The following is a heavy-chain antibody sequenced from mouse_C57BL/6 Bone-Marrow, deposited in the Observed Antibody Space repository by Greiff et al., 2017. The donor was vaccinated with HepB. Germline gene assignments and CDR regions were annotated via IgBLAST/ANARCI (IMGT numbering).Heavy chain of an antibody. CDR1: GFSLTSYG. D-gene: IGHD1-1*01. Sequence: VKLVESGPGLVAPSQSLSITCTVSGFSLTSYGVDWVRQSPGKGLEWLGVIWGVGSTNYNSALKSRLSISKDNSKSQVFLKMNSLQTDDTAMYYCAITVVASPFAYWGQGTLVTVSA. J-gene: IGHJ3*01. CDR2: IWGVGST. V-gene: IGHV2-6*01. CDR3: AITVVASPFAY.